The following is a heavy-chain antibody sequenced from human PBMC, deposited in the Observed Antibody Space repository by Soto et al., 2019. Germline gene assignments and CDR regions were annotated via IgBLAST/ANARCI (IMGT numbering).Heavy chain of an antibody. CDR3: ARDGLGSGGSCYRGWFES. V-gene: IGHV4-59*01. CDR2: LDYSGST. Sequence: QVQLQESGPGLVKPSETLSLTCTVSGGSISSYYWSWIRPPPGKGLEWIAYLDYSGSTNYNPSLKCRVTIAVDTSNNQFCLQLSSVAAADTAVYYGARDGLGSGGSCYRGWFESCGQGALVTFAS. J-gene: IGHJ5*01. CDR1: GGSISSYY. D-gene: IGHD2-15*01.